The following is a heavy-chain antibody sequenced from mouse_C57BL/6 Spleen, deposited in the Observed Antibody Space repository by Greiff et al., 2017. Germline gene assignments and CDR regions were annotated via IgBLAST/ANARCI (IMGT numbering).Heavy chain of an antibody. CDR2: IYPRSGNT. J-gene: IGHJ2*01. CDR3: AAEGVPYYFDY. D-gene: IGHD2-14*01. Sequence: VQLQQSGAELARPGASVKLSCKASGYTFTSYGISWVKQRTGQGLEWIGEIYPRSGNTYYNEKFNGKATLTADKSSSTAYMELRSLTSEDSAVYFCAAEGVPYYFDYGGQGTTLTGSS. CDR1: GYTFTSYG. V-gene: IGHV1-81*01.